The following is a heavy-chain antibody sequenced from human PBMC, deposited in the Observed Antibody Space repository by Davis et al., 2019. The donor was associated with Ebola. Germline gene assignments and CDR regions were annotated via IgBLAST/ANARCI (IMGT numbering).Heavy chain of an antibody. Sequence: GESLKISCAASGFTFSSYSMNWVRQAPGKGLEWVSSISSSGSYIYYADSVKGRFTISRDNAKNSLYLQMNSLRAEDTAVYYCARVPPYCTGGVCYRDAFDIWGQGTMVTVSS. CDR1: GFTFSSYS. CDR2: ISSSGSYI. V-gene: IGHV3-21*01. D-gene: IGHD2-8*02. CDR3: ARVPPYCTGGVCYRDAFDI. J-gene: IGHJ3*02.